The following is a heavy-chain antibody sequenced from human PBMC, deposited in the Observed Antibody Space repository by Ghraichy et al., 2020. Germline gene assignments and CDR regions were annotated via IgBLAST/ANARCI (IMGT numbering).Heavy chain of an antibody. CDR1: GFTFSIYA. J-gene: IGHJ4*02. V-gene: IGHV3-23*01. CDR2: ISGRGDKT. Sequence: GGSLRLSCAASGFTFSIYAMSWVRQAPGKGLEWVSFISGRGDKTYYADSVKGRFTISRDNSKNTLYLQMNSLRVEDTAVYFCAKTEVFDYWGQGTLVTVSS. CDR3: AKTEVFDY.